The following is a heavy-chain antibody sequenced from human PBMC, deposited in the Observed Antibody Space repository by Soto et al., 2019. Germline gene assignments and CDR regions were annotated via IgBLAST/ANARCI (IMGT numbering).Heavy chain of an antibody. CDR1: GGSVSSGSYY. CDR2: SYYSGST. CDR3: ARGNWNYVGVDY. J-gene: IGHJ4*02. D-gene: IGHD1-7*01. V-gene: IGHV4-61*01. Sequence: QVQLQESGPGLVKPSETLSLTCTVSGGSVSSGSYYWSWIRQPPGKGLEWIGYSYYSGSTNYNPSLKSRVTISVDTSKNQFSLKLSSVTAADTAVYYCARGNWNYVGVDYWGQGTLVTVSS.